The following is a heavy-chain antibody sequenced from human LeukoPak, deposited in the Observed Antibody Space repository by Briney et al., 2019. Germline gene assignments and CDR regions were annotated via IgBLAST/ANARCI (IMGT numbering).Heavy chain of an antibody. D-gene: IGHD2-21*01. J-gene: IGHJ2*01. V-gene: IGHV3-69-1*01. Sequence: PGGSLRLSCAASGFTLSDFNMNWVRQAPGKGLEWVSYISSSSTMSYADSVKGRFTISRDNARNSLYLQMNSLRAEDTAVYCCARGLHITLSGWYFDLWGRGTLVTVSS. CDR2: ISSSSTM. CDR1: GFTLSDFN. CDR3: ARGLHITLSGWYFDL.